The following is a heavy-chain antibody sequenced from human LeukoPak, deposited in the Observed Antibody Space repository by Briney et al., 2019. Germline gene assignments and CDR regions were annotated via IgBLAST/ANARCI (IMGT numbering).Heavy chain of an antibody. D-gene: IGHD1-26*01. CDR3: AREWVSGYYYGMDV. J-gene: IGHJ6*02. V-gene: IGHV1-2*02. CDR1: GYSFTAFY. Sequence: GASVKVSCKASGYSFTAFYIHWVRQAPGQGLEWMGWIHPRSGDTRYAQKFQGRVTMARDTSMSTVYMELSSLRSEDTAVYYCAREWVSGYYYGMDVWGQGTTVTVSS. CDR2: IHPRSGDT.